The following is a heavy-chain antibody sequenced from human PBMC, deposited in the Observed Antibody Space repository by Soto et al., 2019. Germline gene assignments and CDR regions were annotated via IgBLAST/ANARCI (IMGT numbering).Heavy chain of an antibody. CDR2: ISGSGGST. CDR1: GFTFSSYA. CDR3: AKDRSIAAGEDY. D-gene: IGHD6-6*01. V-gene: IGHV3-23*01. J-gene: IGHJ4*02. Sequence: GGSLRLSCSASGFTFSSYAMSWFRQAPGKGLEWVSAISGSGGSTYYADSVKGRFTISRDNSKNTLYLQMNSLRAEDTAVYYCAKDRSIAAGEDYWGQGTLVTVSS.